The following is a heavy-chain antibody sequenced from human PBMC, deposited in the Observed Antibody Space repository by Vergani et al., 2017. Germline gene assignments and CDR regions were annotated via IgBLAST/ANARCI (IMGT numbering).Heavy chain of an antibody. CDR1: GFWLSNYA. CDR2: IASSGTIT. J-gene: IGHJ4*02. D-gene: IGHD3-3*01. Sequence: DVELLESGGALVQPGGSLRLSCAASGFWLSNYAMSWVRQAPGKGLEWVAAIASSGTITYYSDSVKSRFTVSRDNSQNTLFLQMSSLRAGDTALYYCAKGGTITIFGSVDYYWGQGTLVTVSS. CDR3: AKGGTITIFGSVDYY. V-gene: IGHV3-23*01.